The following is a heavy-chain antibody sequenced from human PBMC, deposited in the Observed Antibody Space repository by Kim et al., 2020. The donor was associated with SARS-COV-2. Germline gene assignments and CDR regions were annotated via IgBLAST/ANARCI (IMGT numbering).Heavy chain of an antibody. CDR1: GGSISSSSYY. D-gene: IGHD1-26*01. Sequence: SETLSLTCTVSGGSISSSSYYWGWIRQPPGKGLEWIGSIYYSGSTYYNPSLKSRVTISVDTSKNQFSLKLSSVTAADTAVYYCARVGATIVLGWFDPWGQGTLVTVSS. CDR3: ARVGATIVLGWFDP. J-gene: IGHJ5*02. CDR2: IYYSGST. V-gene: IGHV4-39*07.